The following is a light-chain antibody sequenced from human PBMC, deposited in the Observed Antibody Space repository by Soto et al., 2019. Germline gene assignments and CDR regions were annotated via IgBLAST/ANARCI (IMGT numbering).Light chain of an antibody. CDR3: QQYLITPWT. V-gene: IGKV3-20*01. J-gene: IGKJ1*01. CDR1: QSVKRN. CDR2: GAS. Sequence: EIVLPQSPGTLSLSPGERATLSCRASQSVKRNLAWYQQKPGQAPRLLIHGASNRATGIPDRFSGSGSGTDFTLTIGRLEPEDFEVYYCQQYLITPWTFGQGTKVDI.